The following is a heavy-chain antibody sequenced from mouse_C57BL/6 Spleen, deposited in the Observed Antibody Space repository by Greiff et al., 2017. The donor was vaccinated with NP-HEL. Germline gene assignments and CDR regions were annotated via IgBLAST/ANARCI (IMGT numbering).Heavy chain of an antibody. Sequence: VQLVESGPGLVQPSQSLSITCTVSGFSLTSYGVHWVRQSPGKGLEWLGVIWRGGSTDYNAAFMSRLSITKDNSKSQVFFKMNSLQADDTAIYYCAKNYDYDVDYFDYWGQGTTLTVSS. CDR3: AKNYDYDVDYFDY. CDR1: GFSLTSYG. J-gene: IGHJ2*01. D-gene: IGHD2-4*01. V-gene: IGHV2-5*01. CDR2: IWRGGST.